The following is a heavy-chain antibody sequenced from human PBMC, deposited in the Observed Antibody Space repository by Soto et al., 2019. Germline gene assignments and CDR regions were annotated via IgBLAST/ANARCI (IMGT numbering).Heavy chain of an antibody. V-gene: IGHV1-69*13. D-gene: IGHD6-19*01. CDR1: GGTFSSYA. J-gene: IGHJ6*02. Sequence: GASVKVSCKASGGTFSSYAISWVRQAPGQGLEWMGGIIPIFGTANYAQKFQGRVTITADESTSTAYMELSSLRSEDTAVYYCARVKRAIAVADFSPDVWGQGTTVTVAS. CDR3: ARVKRAIAVADFSPDV. CDR2: IIPIFGTA.